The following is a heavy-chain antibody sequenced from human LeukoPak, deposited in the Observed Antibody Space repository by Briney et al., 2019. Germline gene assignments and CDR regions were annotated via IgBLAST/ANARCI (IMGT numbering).Heavy chain of an antibody. CDR1: GFTFDDYA. CDR3: AKEIAPYYDISGYYYGL. V-gene: IGHV3-9*01. J-gene: IGHJ4*02. CDR2: ISWNSGSI. D-gene: IGHD3-22*01. Sequence: GRSLRLSCAASGFTFDDYAMHWVRQAPGKGLEWVSGISWNSGSIGYADSVKGRFTISRDNAKNSLYLQMNSLRAEDTALYYCAKEIAPYYDISGYYYGLWGQGTLVTVSS.